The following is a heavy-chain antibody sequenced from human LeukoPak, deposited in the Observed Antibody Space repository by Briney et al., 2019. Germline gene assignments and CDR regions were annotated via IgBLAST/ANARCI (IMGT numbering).Heavy chain of an antibody. J-gene: IGHJ6*04. Sequence: PGGSLRLSCAASGFTFSSYSMNWVRQAPGKGLEWVSYISSGSTPIYYTDSVKGRFTISRDNAKNSLYLQMNSLRAEDTAVYYCAELGITMIGGVWGKGTTVTISS. CDR1: GFTFSSYS. CDR3: AELGITMIGGV. CDR2: ISSGSTPI. V-gene: IGHV3-48*04. D-gene: IGHD3-10*02.